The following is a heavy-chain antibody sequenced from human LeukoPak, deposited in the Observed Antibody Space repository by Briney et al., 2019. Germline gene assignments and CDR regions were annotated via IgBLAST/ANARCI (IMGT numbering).Heavy chain of an antibody. Sequence: ASVQGSCQASGYTFTGYYMHSVRQARGQGLDWMGWIYPNSGGTNYAQKFQGRVTMTRDTSISTAYMELSRLRSDDTAVYYCAIGIAAAGAPIDYWGQGTLVTVSS. J-gene: IGHJ4*02. V-gene: IGHV1-2*02. CDR3: AIGIAAAGAPIDY. CDR1: GYTFTGYY. D-gene: IGHD6-13*01. CDR2: IYPNSGGT.